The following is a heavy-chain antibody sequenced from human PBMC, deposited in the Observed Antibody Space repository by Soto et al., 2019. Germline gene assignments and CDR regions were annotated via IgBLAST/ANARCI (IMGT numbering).Heavy chain of an antibody. J-gene: IGHJ6*02. V-gene: IGHV3-30-3*01. D-gene: IGHD3-3*01. CDR3: ARARAIFGVVIISDYYYDMGV. CDR2: ISYDGSNE. CDR1: GFTFSDYG. Sequence: PRLSCAASGFTFSDYGMHWVRQAPGKGLEWVAVISYDGSNEYYADSVKGRFTISRDNSRNTLFLQVDSLSAEDTAVYYCARARAIFGVVIISDYYYDMGVWGQGTTVTVS.